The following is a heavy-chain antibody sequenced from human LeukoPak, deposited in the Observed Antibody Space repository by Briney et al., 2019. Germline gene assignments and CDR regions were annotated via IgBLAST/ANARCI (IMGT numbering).Heavy chain of an antibody. D-gene: IGHD2-21*02. CDR1: GFTFSSYS. CDR3: ARICGGDCSSYGMDV. J-gene: IGHJ6*02. CDR2: IKQDGSEK. Sequence: GGSLRLSCAASGFTFSSYSMNWVRQAPGKGLEWVANIKQDGSEKDYVDSVKGRFTISRDNAKNSLYLQMNSLRAEDTAVYYCARICGGDCSSYGMDVWGQGTTVTVSS. V-gene: IGHV3-7*01.